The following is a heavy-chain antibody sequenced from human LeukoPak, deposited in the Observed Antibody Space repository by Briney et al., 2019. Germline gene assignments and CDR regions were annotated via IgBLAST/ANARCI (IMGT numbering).Heavy chain of an antibody. CDR3: ASLSAAMSYFDY. J-gene: IGHJ4*02. Sequence: PSETLSLTCTVFGDSIIDSTYYWGWIRQPPGKGLDWIGVINYSGSTYYNPSLRSRVTISVDTSKNQFSLKLSSVTAADTAVYYCASLSAAMSYFDYWGQGTLVTVSS. D-gene: IGHD2-2*01. CDR1: GDSIIDSTYY. CDR2: INYSGST. V-gene: IGHV4-39*01.